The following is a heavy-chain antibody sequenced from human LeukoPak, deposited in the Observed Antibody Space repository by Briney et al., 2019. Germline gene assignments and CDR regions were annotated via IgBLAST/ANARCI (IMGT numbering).Heavy chain of an antibody. CDR1: GFTFSSYA. V-gene: IGHV3-23*01. Sequence: GGSLRLSCAASGFTFSSYAMTWVRQAPGKGLEWVSVISGSGDTTYYADSVKGRFTISRDNSKNTLYLQMNSLRAEDTAVYYCANLLWFGELFVFDYWGQGTLVTVSS. J-gene: IGHJ4*02. CDR2: ISGSGDTT. CDR3: ANLLWFGELFVFDY. D-gene: IGHD3-10*01.